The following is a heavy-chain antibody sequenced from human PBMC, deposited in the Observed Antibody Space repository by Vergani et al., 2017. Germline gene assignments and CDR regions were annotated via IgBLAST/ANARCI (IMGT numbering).Heavy chain of an antibody. V-gene: IGHV4-39*01. J-gene: IGHJ4*02. Sequence: QLQLQESGPGLVKPSETLSLTCTVSGGSISSSSYYWGWIRQPPGKGLEWIGSIYYSGITYYNPSLKSRVTISVDTSKNQFSLKLSSVTAADTAVYYCARSKRYCSSTSCQPFDYWGQGTLVTVSS. CDR3: ARSKRYCSSTSCQPFDY. D-gene: IGHD2-2*01. CDR2: IYYSGIT. CDR1: GGSISSSSYY.